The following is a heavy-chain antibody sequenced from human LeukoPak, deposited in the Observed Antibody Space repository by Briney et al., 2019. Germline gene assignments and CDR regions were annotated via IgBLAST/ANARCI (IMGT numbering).Heavy chain of an antibody. D-gene: IGHD3-10*01. CDR1: GFTFDDYT. CDR3: AKDLCGSGSYYKRGHYYYYGMDV. Sequence: GGSLRLSCAASGFTFDDYTMHWVRQAPGKGLEWVSLISWDGGSTYYADSVKGRFTISRDNSKNSLYLQMNSLRTEDTALYYCAKDLCGSGSYYKRGHYYYYGMDVWGQGTTVTVSS. J-gene: IGHJ6*02. V-gene: IGHV3-43*01. CDR2: ISWDGGST.